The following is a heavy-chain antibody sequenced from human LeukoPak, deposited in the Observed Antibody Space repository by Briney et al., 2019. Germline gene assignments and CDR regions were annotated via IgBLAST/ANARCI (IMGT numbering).Heavy chain of an antibody. CDR2: IYTSGST. CDR3: ARNAGGSPDLYYMDV. J-gene: IGHJ6*03. CDR1: GGSISSGSYY. D-gene: IGHD3-16*01. V-gene: IGHV4-61*02. Sequence: SQTLSLTCTVSGGSISSGSYYWSRIRQPAGKGLEWIGRIYTSGSTNYSPSLKSRVTISVDTSKNQFSLKLSSVTAADTAVYYCARNAGGSPDLYYMDVWGKGTTVTVSS.